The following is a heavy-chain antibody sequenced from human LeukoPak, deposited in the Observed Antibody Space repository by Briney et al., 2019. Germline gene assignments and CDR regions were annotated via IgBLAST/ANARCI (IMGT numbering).Heavy chain of an antibody. CDR1: GGSISSYY. CDR2: IYYSGST. CDR3: ARGPGYDFWSGSNWFDP. Sequence: SETLSLTCTVSGGSISSYYWSWIRQPPGKGLEWIGHIYYSGSTNYNPSLKSRVTISIDTSKNQFSLRLSSVTAADTAVYYCARGPGYDFWSGSNWFDPWGQGTLVTVSS. V-gene: IGHV4-59*01. J-gene: IGHJ5*02. D-gene: IGHD3-3*01.